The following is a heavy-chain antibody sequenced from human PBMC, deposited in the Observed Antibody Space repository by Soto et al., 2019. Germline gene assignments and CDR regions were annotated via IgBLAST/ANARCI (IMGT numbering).Heavy chain of an antibody. D-gene: IGHD3-10*01. CDR2: ISGSGGST. CDR3: AKDQEGYYYGSGSPPDY. J-gene: IGHJ4*02. V-gene: IGHV3-23*01. CDR1: GFTFSSYA. Sequence: GGSLRLSCAASGFTFSSYAMSWVRQAPGKGLEWVSAISGSGGSTYYADSVKGRFTISRDNSKNTLYLQMNSLRAEDTAVYYCAKDQEGYYYGSGSPPDYWGQGTLVTVSS.